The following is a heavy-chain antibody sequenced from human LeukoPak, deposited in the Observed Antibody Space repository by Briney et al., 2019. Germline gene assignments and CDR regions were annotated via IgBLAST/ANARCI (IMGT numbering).Heavy chain of an antibody. J-gene: IGHJ6*02. D-gene: IGHD3-3*01. V-gene: IGHV4-34*01. CDR2: INHSGST. CDR1: GGSISSYY. Sequence: SETLSLTCTVSGGSISSYYWSWIRQPPGKGLEWIGEINHSGSTNYNPSLKSRVTISVDTSKNQFSLKLSSVTAADTAVYYCARGVYDFWSGYQLDYYYYGMDVWGQGTTVTVSS. CDR3: ARGVYDFWSGYQLDYYYYGMDV.